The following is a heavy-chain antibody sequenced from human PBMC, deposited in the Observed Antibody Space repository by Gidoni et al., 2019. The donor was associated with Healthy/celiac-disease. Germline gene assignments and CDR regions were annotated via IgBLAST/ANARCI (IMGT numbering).Heavy chain of an antibody. V-gene: IGHV3-23*01. CDR2: ISGSGGST. J-gene: IGHJ4*02. Sequence: GKGLEWVSAISGSGGSTYYADSVKGRFTISRDNSKNTLYLQMNSLRAEDTAVYYCAKTFDGSGSYWGQGTLVTVSS. CDR3: AKTFDGSGSY. D-gene: IGHD3-10*01.